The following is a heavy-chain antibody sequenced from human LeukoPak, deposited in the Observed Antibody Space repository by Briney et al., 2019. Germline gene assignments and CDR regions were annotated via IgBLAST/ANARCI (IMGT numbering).Heavy chain of an antibody. Sequence: PSETLSLTCTVSGGSISSSSYYWAWIRQPPGKGLEWIGSIYYCGSTYYNPSLKGRVPISAGTSKNQFSLKPTSRTAADTAVYFCARRVIVATIHYWGQGTLVTVSS. V-gene: IGHV4-39*01. CDR3: ARRVIVATIHY. D-gene: IGHD5-12*01. J-gene: IGHJ4*02. CDR2: IYYCGST. CDR1: GGSISSSSYY.